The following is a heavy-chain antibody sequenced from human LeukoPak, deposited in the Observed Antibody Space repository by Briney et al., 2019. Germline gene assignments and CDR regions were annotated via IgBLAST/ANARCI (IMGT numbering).Heavy chain of an antibody. V-gene: IGHV1-2*02. CDR3: ARAIAVAGRPPFDY. D-gene: IGHD6-19*01. CDR2: INPNSGGT. J-gene: IGHJ4*02. Sequence: ASVKLSCKASGYTFTGYYMHWVRQAPGQGLEWMGWINPNSGGTNYAQKFQGRVTMTRDTSISTAYMELSRLRSDDTAVYYCARAIAVAGRPPFDYWGQGTLVTVSS. CDR1: GYTFTGYY.